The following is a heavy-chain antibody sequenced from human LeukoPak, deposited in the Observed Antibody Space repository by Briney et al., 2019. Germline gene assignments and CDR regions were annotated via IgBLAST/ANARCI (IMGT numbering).Heavy chain of an antibody. CDR2: INPSGGST. J-gene: IGHJ5*02. V-gene: IGHV1-46*01. Sequence: GASVKVSCKASGYTFTSYYMHWVRQAPGQGLEWMGIINPSGGSTSYAQKFQGRVTMTRDMSTSTVYMELSSLRSEDTAVYYCARDRGIAVAGNWFDPWGQGTLVTVSS. CDR1: GYTFTSYY. D-gene: IGHD6-19*01. CDR3: ARDRGIAVAGNWFDP.